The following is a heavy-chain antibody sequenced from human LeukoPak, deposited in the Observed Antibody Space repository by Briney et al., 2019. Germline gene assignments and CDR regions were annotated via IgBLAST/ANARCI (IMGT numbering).Heavy chain of an antibody. Sequence: GGSLRLSCAASGFTFSSYGMHWVRLAPGKGLEWVAVIWYDGSNKYYADSVKGRFTISRDNSKNTLYLQMNSLRAEDTAVYYCAKDAQRRSYLRNWFDPWGQGTLVTVSS. CDR1: GFTFSSYG. CDR3: AKDAQRRSYLRNWFDP. CDR2: IWYDGSNK. J-gene: IGHJ5*02. D-gene: IGHD1-26*01. V-gene: IGHV3-33*06.